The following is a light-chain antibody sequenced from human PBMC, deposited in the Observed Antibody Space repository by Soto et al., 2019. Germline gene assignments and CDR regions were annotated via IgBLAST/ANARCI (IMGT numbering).Light chain of an antibody. CDR2: DAS. V-gene: IGKV1-5*01. J-gene: IGKJ1*01. Sequence: IQMTQSPSTLSASVGDRVTITCRASQGISNWLAWYQQKPGKAPKLLIYDASTLESGVPSRFSGSGSGTEFTLTISSLLPDDFAAYYCQQFRGTFGQGTKVDIK. CDR3: QQFRGT. CDR1: QGISNW.